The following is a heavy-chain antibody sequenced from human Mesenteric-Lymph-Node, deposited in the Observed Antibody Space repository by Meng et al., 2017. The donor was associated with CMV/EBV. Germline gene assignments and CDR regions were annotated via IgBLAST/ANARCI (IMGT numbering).Heavy chain of an antibody. D-gene: IGHD2-2*02. Sequence: GESLKISCAASGFPFSNYALHWVRQAPGKGLEWVAVISYDGSNKYYADSVKGRFTISRDNSKNTLYLQMNSLRAEDTAVYYCARAGSGYCSSTSCYTTDYWGQGTLVTVSS. V-gene: IGHV3-30-3*01. CDR2: ISYDGSNK. J-gene: IGHJ4*02. CDR3: ARAGSGYCSSTSCYTTDY. CDR1: GFPFSNYA.